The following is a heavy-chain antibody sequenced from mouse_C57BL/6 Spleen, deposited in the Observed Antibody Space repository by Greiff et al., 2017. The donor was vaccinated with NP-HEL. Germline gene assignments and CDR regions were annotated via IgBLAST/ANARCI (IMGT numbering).Heavy chain of an antibody. CDR3: ARKDGPVYYAMDY. J-gene: IGHJ4*01. CDR2: IYPGSGST. V-gene: IGHV1-55*01. Sequence: VQLQQPGAELVKPGASVKMSCKASGYTFTSYWITWVKQRPGQGLEWIGDIYPGSGSTNYNEKFKSKATLTVDTSSSTAYMQLSSLTSEDSAVYYCARKDGPVYYAMDYWGQGTSVTVSS. CDR1: GYTFTSYW. D-gene: IGHD2-3*01.